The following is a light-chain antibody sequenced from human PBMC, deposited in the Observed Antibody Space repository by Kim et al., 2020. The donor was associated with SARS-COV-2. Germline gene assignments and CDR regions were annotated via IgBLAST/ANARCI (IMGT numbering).Light chain of an antibody. CDR1: KLGDKY. V-gene: IGLV3-1*01. J-gene: IGLJ2*01. CDR2: QDS. Sequence: SVSPGHTGSITCSGDKLGDKYACWYQQKPGQSPVLVIYQDSKRPSGIPERFSGSNSGNTATLTISGTQAMDEADYYCQAWDSSIVVFGGGTQLTVL. CDR3: QAWDSSIVV.